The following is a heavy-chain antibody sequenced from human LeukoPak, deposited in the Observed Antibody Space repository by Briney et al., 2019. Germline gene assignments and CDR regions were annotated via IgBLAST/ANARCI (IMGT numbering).Heavy chain of an antibody. D-gene: IGHD6-13*01. J-gene: IGHJ4*02. CDR3: ARDLRVSSSPYYFDY. CDR1: GYTFTSYY. V-gene: IGHV1-46*01. Sequence: GASVKVTCKASGYTFTSYYMHWVRQAPGQRLEWMGIINPSGGSTSYAQKFQGRVTVTRDTSTSTVYMELSSLRSEDTAVYYCARDLRVSSSPYYFDYWGQGTLVTVSS. CDR2: INPSGGST.